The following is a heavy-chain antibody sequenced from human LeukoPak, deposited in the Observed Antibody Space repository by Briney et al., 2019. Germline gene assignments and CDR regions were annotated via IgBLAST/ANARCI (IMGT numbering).Heavy chain of an antibody. CDR3: ASRTRLRFLEWARAFDI. J-gene: IGHJ3*02. CDR2: ISGSGGST. V-gene: IGHV3-23*01. CDR1: GFTVTGNY. D-gene: IGHD3-3*01. Sequence: GGSLRLSCAASGFTVTGNYMSWVRQAPGKGLEWVSAISGSGGSTYYADSVKGRFTISRDNSKNTLYLQMNSLRAEDTAVYYCASRTRLRFLEWARAFDIWGQGTMVTVSS.